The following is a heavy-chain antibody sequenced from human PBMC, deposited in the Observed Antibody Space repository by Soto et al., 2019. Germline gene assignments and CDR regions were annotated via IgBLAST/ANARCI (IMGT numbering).Heavy chain of an antibody. CDR3: AKGRIGYSYGPFDY. V-gene: IGHV3-23*01. CDR2: ISGSGGST. Sequence: HPGGSLRLSCAASGFTFSSYAMSWVRQAPGKGLEWVSAISGSGGSTYYADSVKGRFTISRDNSKNTLYLQMNSLRAEDTAVYYCAKGRIGYSYGPFDYWGQGTLVTVSS. CDR1: GFTFSSYA. D-gene: IGHD5-18*01. J-gene: IGHJ4*02.